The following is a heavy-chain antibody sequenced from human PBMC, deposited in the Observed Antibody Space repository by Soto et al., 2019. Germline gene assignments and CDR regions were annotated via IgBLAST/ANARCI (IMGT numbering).Heavy chain of an antibody. CDR3: LRYGGKNLDX. CDR2: IHPDDSDT. J-gene: IGHJ4*02. D-gene: IGHD2-15*01. CDR1: GYRFTSFW. V-gene: IGHV5-51*01. Sequence: PGESLKISCKGFGYRFTSFWIGWVRQMPGKGLEWMVSIHPDDSDTKYKQPFQGQVTIPADKSISTAYLQWSSLKASETAMYFCLRYGGKNLDXWGQGTLVTVSX.